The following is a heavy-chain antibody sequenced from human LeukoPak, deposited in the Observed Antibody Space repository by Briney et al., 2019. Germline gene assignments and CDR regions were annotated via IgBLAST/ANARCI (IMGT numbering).Heavy chain of an antibody. V-gene: IGHV1-2*02. CDR1: GYTFTGYY. J-gene: IGHJ5*02. CDR2: INPNSGGT. D-gene: IGHD6-19*01. Sequence: ASVKVSCKASGYTFTGYYMHWVRQAPGQGLEWMGWINPNSGGTNYAQKFQGRVTMTRDTSISTAYMELSRLRSDDTAVYYCARAYSSGWYPQGPTPWFDPWGQGTLVTVSS. CDR3: ARAYSSGWYPQGPTPWFDP.